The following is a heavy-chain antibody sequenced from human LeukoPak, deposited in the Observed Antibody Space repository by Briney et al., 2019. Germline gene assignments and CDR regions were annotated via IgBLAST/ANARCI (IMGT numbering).Heavy chain of an antibody. CDR2: ISGSGGST. CDR1: GFTFSSYG. J-gene: IGHJ4*02. Sequence: PGGSLRLSCAASGFTFSSYGMSWVRQAPGKGLEWVSAISGSGGSTYYADSVKGRFTISRDNSKNSLYLQMNSLRAEDTAVYYCARDRIAVAGTLDYWGQGTLVTVSS. V-gene: IGHV3-23*01. D-gene: IGHD6-19*01. CDR3: ARDRIAVAGTLDY.